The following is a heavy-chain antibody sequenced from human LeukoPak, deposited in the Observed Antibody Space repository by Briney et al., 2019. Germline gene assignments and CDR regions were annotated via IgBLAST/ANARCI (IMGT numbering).Heavy chain of an antibody. CDR2: ISGGGGIT. J-gene: IGHJ3*02. CDR3: AKLTGRQPPRDGFDI. V-gene: IGHV3-23*01. D-gene: IGHD1-14*01. CDR1: GFTFSSYA. Sequence: GGSLRLSCAASGFTFSSYAMSWVRQAPGKGLECVSSISGGGGITFYADSVKGRFTISRDSSDNTLYLQMNSLRAEDTAIYYCAKLTGRQPPRDGFDIWGRGTMVTVST.